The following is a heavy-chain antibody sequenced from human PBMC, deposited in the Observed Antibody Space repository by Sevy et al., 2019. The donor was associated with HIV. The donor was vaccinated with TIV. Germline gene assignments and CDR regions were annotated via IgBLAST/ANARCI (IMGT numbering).Heavy chain of an antibody. CDR3: AKDFTGYNGMDV. CDR2: ISYDGRNK. Sequence: GGSLRLSCAVSGIIFTTSGMHWVRQAPGTGLEWVAVISYDGRNKFYGDSVKGRFTISRDNSKNILYLQMNSLRVEDTAVYYCAKDFTGYNGMDVWGQGTMVTVSS. J-gene: IGHJ6*02. D-gene: IGHD3-9*01. CDR1: GIIFTTSG. V-gene: IGHV3-30*18.